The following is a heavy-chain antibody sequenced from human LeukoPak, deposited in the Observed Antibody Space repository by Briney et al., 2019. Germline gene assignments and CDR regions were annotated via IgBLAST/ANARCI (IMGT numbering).Heavy chain of an antibody. CDR1: GFTFDDYA. Sequence: GGSLRLSCAASGFTFDDYAIHWVRQAPGKGLEWVSGISWNSGSIGYADSVKGRFTISRDNAKNSLYLQINSLRAEDTAVYYCARSSYSGSSSVWGQGTMVTVSS. CDR2: ISWNSGSI. J-gene: IGHJ3*01. CDR3: ARSSYSGSSSV. D-gene: IGHD6-6*01. V-gene: IGHV3-9*01.